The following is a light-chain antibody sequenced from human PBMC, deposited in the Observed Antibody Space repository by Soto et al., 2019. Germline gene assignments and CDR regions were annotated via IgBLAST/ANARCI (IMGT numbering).Light chain of an antibody. CDR3: QQSYSTLGWT. V-gene: IGKV1-39*01. J-gene: IGKJ1*01. CDR2: AAS. Sequence: DLQMTQSPSSLSASVGDRVTITCRASQSISCYLNWYQQNPGKAPKLLIYAASSLQSGVPSRFSGSGSGTDFTLTISSLQPEDFATYYCQQSYSTLGWTFGQGTKVEIK. CDR1: QSISCY.